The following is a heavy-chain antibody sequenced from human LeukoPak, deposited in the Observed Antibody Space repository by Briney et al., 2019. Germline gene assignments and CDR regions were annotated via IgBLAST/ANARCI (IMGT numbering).Heavy chain of an antibody. J-gene: IGHJ4*02. V-gene: IGHV1-69*13. Sequence: SVKVSCKASGGTFSSYAISWVRQAPGQGLEWMGGIIPIFGTANYAQKFQGRVTITADESTSTAYMELSSLRSEDTAVYYCARDSHSGYELEWSSGWYDYWGQGTLVTVSS. CDR1: GGTFSSYA. CDR2: IIPIFGTA. D-gene: IGHD6-19*01. CDR3: ARDSHSGYELEWSSGWYDY.